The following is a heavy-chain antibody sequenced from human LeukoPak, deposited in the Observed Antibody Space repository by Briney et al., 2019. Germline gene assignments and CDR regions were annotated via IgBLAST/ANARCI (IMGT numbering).Heavy chain of an antibody. CDR1: GGSFSGYY. D-gene: IGHD3-3*01. CDR2: INHSGST. CDR3: ARAYDFWRGLIDY. Sequence: SETLSLTCAVYGGSFSGYYWSWIRQPPGKGVEWIGEINHSGSTNYNPSLKSRVTISVDTSKNQFSLKLSSVTAADTAVYYCARAYDFWRGLIDYWGQGTLVTVSS. J-gene: IGHJ4*02. V-gene: IGHV4-34*01.